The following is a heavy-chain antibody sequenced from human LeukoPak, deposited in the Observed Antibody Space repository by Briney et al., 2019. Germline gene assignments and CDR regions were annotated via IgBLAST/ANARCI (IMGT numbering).Heavy chain of an antibody. D-gene: IGHD2/OR15-2a*01. CDR3: ARHHKGGYYNPRYFDY. Sequence: SETLSLTCTVSGGSISSYYWSWIRQPPGKGLEWIGYIYYSGRTNYSPSLKSRVTISVGTSKDRFSLKLTSVTAADTAVYYCARHHKGGYYNPRYFDYWGQGSLVTVSS. CDR1: GGSISSYY. CDR2: IYYSGRT. V-gene: IGHV4-59*08. J-gene: IGHJ4*02.